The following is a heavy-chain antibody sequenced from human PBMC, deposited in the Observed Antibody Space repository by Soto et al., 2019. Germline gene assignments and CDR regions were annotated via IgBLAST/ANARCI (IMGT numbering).Heavy chain of an antibody. D-gene: IGHD3-9*01. J-gene: IGHJ5*02. CDR2: IYYSGST. Sequence: SETLSVTCTVSGGSISSYYWSWIRQPPGKGLEWIGYIYYSGSTNYNPSLKSRVTISVDTSKNQFSLKLSSVTAADTAVYYCARAIDSAYYDILTGYYPFDPWGQGTLVTVSS. CDR1: GGSISSYY. CDR3: ARAIDSAYYDILTGYYPFDP. V-gene: IGHV4-59*01.